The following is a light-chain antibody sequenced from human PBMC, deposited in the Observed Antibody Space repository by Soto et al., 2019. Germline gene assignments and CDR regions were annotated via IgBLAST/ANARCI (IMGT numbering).Light chain of an antibody. CDR1: QSVSRY. V-gene: IGKV3-11*01. CDR2: DAS. Sequence: EIVLTQSPATLSLSPGERATLSCRASQSVSRYLAWYQQKPGQAPRLLIYDASNRATGVPPRFSGSGSGTDFTLTITSLEPEDFAVYYCQQRSRTFGGGTKVDIK. CDR3: QQRSRT. J-gene: IGKJ4*01.